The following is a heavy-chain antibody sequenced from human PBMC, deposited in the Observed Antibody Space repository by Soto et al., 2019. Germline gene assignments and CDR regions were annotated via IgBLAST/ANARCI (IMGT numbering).Heavy chain of an antibody. V-gene: IGHV3-30*18. CDR2: ISYDGSNK. J-gene: IGHJ4*02. Sequence: QVQLVESGGGVVQPGRSLRLSCAASGFTFSSYGMHWVRQAPGKGLEWVAVISYDGSNKYYADSVKGRFTISRDNSKNTLYLQMNILRAEDTAVYYCAKASTMIVVAGIDYWGQGTLVTVSS. D-gene: IGHD3-22*01. CDR1: GFTFSSYG. CDR3: AKASTMIVVAGIDY.